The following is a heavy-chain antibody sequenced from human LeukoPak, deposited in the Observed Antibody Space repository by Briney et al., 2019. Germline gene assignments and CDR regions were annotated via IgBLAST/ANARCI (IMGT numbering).Heavy chain of an antibody. CDR3: ARGSWFDP. CDR2: IIPIFGIA. CDR1: GGTFSSYA. Sequence: ASVRDSCKASGGTFSSYAISWVRQAPGQGLEWMGRIIPIFGIANYAQRFQGRVTITADKSTSTAYMELSSLRSEDTAVYYCARGSWFDPWGQGTLVTVSS. V-gene: IGHV1-69*04. J-gene: IGHJ5*02.